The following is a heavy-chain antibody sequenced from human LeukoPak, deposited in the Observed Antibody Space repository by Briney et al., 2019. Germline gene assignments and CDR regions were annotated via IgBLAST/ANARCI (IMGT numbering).Heavy chain of an antibody. CDR1: GFTFSRYW. CDR3: ARSGRGGAFDI. Sequence: GGSLRLSCVASGFTFSRYWMHWVRQAPGKGLVWVSRINSDGRSTNYADSVRGRFTISGDNAKNTLYLQMNSLRADDTAVYYCARSGRGGAFDIWGQGTMVTVSS. J-gene: IGHJ3*02. D-gene: IGHD1-26*01. CDR2: INSDGRST. V-gene: IGHV3-74*01.